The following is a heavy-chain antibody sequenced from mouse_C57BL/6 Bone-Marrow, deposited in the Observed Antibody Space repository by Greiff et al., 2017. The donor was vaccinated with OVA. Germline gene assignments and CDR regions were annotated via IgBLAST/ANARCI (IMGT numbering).Heavy chain of an antibody. V-gene: IGHV1-15*01. Sequence: QVQLQQSGAELVRPGASVTLSCKASGYTFTDYEMHWVKQTPVHGLEWIGAIDPETGGTAYTQKFKGKAILTADKSSSTAYLELRSLTSEDSAVYDCTRWGWLLRYYFDYWGRGTTPTVSA. D-gene: IGHD2-3*01. CDR1: GYTFTDYE. CDR2: IDPETGGT. J-gene: IGHJ2*01. CDR3: TRWGWLLRYYFDY.